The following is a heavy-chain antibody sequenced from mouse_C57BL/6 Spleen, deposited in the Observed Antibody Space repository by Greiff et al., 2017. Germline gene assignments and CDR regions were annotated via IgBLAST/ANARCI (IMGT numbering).Heavy chain of an antibody. D-gene: IGHD1-1*01. CDR1: GYTFTSYW. CDR2: INPSSGYT. J-gene: IGHJ4*01. Sequence: QVHVKQSGAELAKPGASVKLSCKASGYTFTSYWMHWVKQRPGQGLEWIGYINPSSGYTKYNQKFKDKATLTADKSSSTAYMQLSSLTYEDSAVYYCARSNGSSLYAMDYWGQGTSVTVSS. V-gene: IGHV1-7*01. CDR3: ARSNGSSLYAMDY.